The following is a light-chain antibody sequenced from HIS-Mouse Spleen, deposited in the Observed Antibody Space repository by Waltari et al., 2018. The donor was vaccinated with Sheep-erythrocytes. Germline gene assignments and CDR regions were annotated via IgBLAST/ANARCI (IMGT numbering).Light chain of an antibody. V-gene: IGKV1-17*01. CDR2: AAS. CDR1: QGIRND. Sequence: DIQMTQSPSSLSASVGDRVTITCRASQGIRNDLGWYQQKPGKAPKRLIYAASSLQSGVPSRCSGSGSGTEFTLTISILQPEDFATYYCQQYDNLLTFGGGTKVEIK. J-gene: IGKJ4*01. CDR3: QQYDNLLT.